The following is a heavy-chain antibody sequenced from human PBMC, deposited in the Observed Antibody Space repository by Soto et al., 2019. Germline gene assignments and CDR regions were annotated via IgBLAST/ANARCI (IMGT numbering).Heavy chain of an antibody. Sequence: QVQLQESGPGLVKPSVTLSLTCDVSGGSITTNWLSWVRQPPGKGLDWIGEISQSGVTHYNASLENPVSILIDQCNNPFFLPLTSVPAADTAVYFCARQMGVTRTRGFESWGRGPLVPVSS. CDR2: ISQSGVT. J-gene: IGHJ4*01. CDR1: GGSITTNW. CDR3: ARQMGVTRTRGFES. D-gene: IGHD1-26*01. V-gene: IGHV4-4*02.